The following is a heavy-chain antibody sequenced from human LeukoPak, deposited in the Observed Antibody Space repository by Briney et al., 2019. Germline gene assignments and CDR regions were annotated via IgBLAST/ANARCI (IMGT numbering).Heavy chain of an antibody. CDR3: TRRLWVAQRGYYYMDV. J-gene: IGHJ6*03. CDR1: GFTFSGSA. D-gene: IGHD1-26*01. CDR2: IRSKANSYAT. V-gene: IGHV3-73*01. Sequence: GGSLRLSCAASGFTFSGSAMHWVRQASGKGLEWVGRIRSKANSYATACAASVKGRFTISRDDSKNTAYLQMNSLKTEDTAVYYCTRRLWVAQRGYYYMDVWGKGTTVTVSS.